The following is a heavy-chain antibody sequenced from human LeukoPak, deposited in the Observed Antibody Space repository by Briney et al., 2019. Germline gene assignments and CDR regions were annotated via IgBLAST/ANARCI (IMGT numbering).Heavy chain of an antibody. Sequence: PGGSLRLSCAASGFTFSSYAMSWVRQAPGKGLEWVSGISWNSGSIGYADSVKGRFTISRDNAKNSLYLQMNSLRAEDTAVYYCASLVGATMFNWGQGTLVTVSS. CDR3: ASLVGATMFN. CDR1: GFTFSSYA. V-gene: IGHV3-9*01. J-gene: IGHJ4*02. CDR2: ISWNSGSI. D-gene: IGHD1-26*01.